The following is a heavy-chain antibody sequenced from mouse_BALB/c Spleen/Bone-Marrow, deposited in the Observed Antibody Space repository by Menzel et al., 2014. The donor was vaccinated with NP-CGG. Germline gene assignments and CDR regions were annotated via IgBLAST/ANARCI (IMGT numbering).Heavy chain of an antibody. V-gene: IGHV1S45*01. J-gene: IGHJ4*01. CDR3: ATEVSGIYYAMDY. D-gene: IGHD2-10*02. Sequence: EVKLEESGAELVRPGASVKIPCKAFGYTFTNHHINWVKQRPGQGLDWIGYINPYNDYTSYNQKFKGKATLTVDKSSSTAYMELSSLTSEDSAVYYCATEVSGIYYAMDYWGQGTSVTVSS. CDR2: INPYNDYT. CDR1: GYTFTNHH.